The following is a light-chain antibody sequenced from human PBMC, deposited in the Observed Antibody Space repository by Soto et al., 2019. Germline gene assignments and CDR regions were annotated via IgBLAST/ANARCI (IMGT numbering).Light chain of an antibody. J-gene: IGKJ1*01. CDR2: DAS. V-gene: IGKV3D-20*02. CDR1: QSVSSSY. Sequence: EIVLTQSPGTLSLSPGERAPLSCRASQSVSSSYLAWYQQKPGQAPRLLIYDASNRATGIPARFSGSGSGTDFTLTISSLEPEDFAVYYCQQRSNWPPTFGQGTKVDIK. CDR3: QQRSNWPPT.